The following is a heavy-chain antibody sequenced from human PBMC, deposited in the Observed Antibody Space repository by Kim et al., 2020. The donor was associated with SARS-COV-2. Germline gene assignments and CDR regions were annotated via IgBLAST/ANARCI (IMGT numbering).Heavy chain of an antibody. V-gene: IGHV3-33*01. CDR2: K. CDR3: ARDYRPATFDY. D-gene: IGHD6-6*01. J-gene: IGHJ4*02. Sequence: KDYADHVKGRFTIARDNSKNTLYLQMNSLRAEDTAVYYWARDYRPATFDYWGQGTLVTVSS.